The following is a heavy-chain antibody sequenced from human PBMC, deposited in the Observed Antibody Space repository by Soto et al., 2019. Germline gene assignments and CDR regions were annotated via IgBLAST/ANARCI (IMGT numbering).Heavy chain of an antibody. J-gene: IGHJ4*02. D-gene: IGHD6-13*01. CDR3: ARSNTRYSSPDY. Sequence: SETLSLTCAVYGGSFSGYYWSWIRQPPGKGLEWIGEINHSGSTNYNPSLKSRVTISVDTSKSQVSLKLASVTAADTAVYFCARSNTRYSSPDYWGQGSLVTVSS. CDR2: INHSGST. CDR1: GGSFSGYY. V-gene: IGHV4-34*01.